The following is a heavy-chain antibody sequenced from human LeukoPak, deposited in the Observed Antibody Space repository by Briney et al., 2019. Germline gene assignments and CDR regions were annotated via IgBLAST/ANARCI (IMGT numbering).Heavy chain of an antibody. CDR1: GFTFSSYA. Sequence: GGSLRLSCAASGFTFSSYAMSWVRQAPGKGLEWVSAISGSGGSTYYADSVKGRFTISRDNAKNSLYLQMNSLRAEDTAVYYCARDRWELRGEFVYWGQGTLVTVSS. CDR2: ISGSGGST. V-gene: IGHV3-23*01. D-gene: IGHD1-26*01. J-gene: IGHJ4*02. CDR3: ARDRWELRGEFVY.